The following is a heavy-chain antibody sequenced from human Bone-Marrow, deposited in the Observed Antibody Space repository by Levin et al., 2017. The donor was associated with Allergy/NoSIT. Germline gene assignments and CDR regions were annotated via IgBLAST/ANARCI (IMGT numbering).Heavy chain of an antibody. CDR3: AREGPGPARRFLEWFPDY. CDR2: INAGNGNT. J-gene: IGHJ4*02. Sequence: ASVKVSCKASGYTFTSYAMHWVRQAPGQRLEWMGWINAGNGNTKYSQKFQGRVTITRDTSASTAYMELSSLRSEDTAVYYCAREGPGPARRFLEWFPDYWGQGTLVTVSS. V-gene: IGHV1-3*01. CDR1: GYTFTSYA. D-gene: IGHD3-3*01.